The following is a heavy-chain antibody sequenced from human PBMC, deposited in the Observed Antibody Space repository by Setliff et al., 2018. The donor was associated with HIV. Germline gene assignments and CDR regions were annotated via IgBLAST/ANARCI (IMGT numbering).Heavy chain of an antibody. V-gene: IGHV4-34*01. CDR2: INHSGSI. Sequence: SETLSLTCAVYGGSFSDYFWTWIRQPPGKGLDWIGEINHSGSITYNPSLKSRFNMSVDTSKNQFSLKLASVSAADTAVYYCARGLPWSYQRHFDCWGQGTVVTVSS. J-gene: IGHJ4*02. CDR1: GGSFSDYF. D-gene: IGHD3-16*02. CDR3: ARGLPWSYQRHFDC.